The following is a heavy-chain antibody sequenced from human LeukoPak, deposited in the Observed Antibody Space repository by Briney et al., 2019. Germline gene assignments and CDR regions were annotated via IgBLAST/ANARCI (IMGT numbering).Heavy chain of an antibody. CDR2: IWYDGSKK. CDR1: GFTFSDYG. CDR3: ARAHSSSSTFDL. Sequence: HPGGSLRLSCAASGFTFSDYGIHWVRQAPGQGLEWVALIWYDGSKKYYADSVKGRFTISRDNTKNTLYLQLNSLRADDTAVYYCARAHSSSSTFDLWGQRTLVTVSS. V-gene: IGHV3-33*01. J-gene: IGHJ4*02. D-gene: IGHD6-6*01.